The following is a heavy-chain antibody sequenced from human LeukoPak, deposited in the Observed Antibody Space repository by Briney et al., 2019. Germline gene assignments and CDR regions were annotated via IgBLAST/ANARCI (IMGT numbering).Heavy chain of an antibody. Sequence: ASVKVSSKASGYTFTGYYIHWVRQAPGQGLEWMGWMNPNSGNTGYAQKFQGRVTITRNTSISTAYMELSSLRSEDTAVYYCARPSYCSSTSCYVNYYYMDVWGKGTTVTVSS. CDR3: ARPSYCSSTSCYVNYYYMDV. CDR1: GYTFTGYY. CDR2: MNPNSGNT. D-gene: IGHD2-2*01. V-gene: IGHV1-8*03. J-gene: IGHJ6*03.